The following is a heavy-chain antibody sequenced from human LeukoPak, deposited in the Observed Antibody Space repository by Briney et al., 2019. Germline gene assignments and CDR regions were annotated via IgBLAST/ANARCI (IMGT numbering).Heavy chain of an antibody. D-gene: IGHD5-12*01. CDR2: IKQDGGEK. V-gene: IGHV3-7*01. J-gene: IGHJ3*02. CDR1: GFTFSSFW. Sequence: GGSLRLSCAASGFTFSSFWMNWVRQAPGKGLEWVANIKQDGGEKYYVDSVQGRFTISRDNAKNSPYLQMNSLRAEDTAVYYCARGTSGRYHQFADAFDIWGQGTMVTVSS. CDR3: ARGTSGRYHQFADAFDI.